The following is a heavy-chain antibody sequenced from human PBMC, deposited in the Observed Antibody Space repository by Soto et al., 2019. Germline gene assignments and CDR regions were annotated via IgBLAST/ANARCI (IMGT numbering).Heavy chain of an antibody. Sequence: PSETLSLGCTVSGGSGSGHYWTWIRQRPGKGLEWIGYIFYSGNTNYNPSLRIRVTISVDTSKTQFSLKLNSVTTPDPAMYYCARVGSSGWSPDYWGQGTLVTVSS. CDR3: ARVGSSGWSPDY. J-gene: IGHJ4*02. CDR1: GGSGSGHY. CDR2: IFYSGNT. V-gene: IGHV4-59*02. D-gene: IGHD6-19*01.